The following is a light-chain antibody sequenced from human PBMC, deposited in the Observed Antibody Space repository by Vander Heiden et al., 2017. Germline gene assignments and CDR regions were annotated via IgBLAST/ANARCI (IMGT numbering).Light chain of an antibody. CDR2: SDN. CDR3: ASWDDSLNGQL. Sequence: QSVLTQPPSASATPEQRVTISCSGASSNIGRNPVNWYQQLPGTAPKLPSYSDNQRPSGVPDRFSGSKSGTSAYLAISGLQSEDEADYYCASWDDSLNGQLFGTGTKVTVL. CDR1: SSNIGRNP. J-gene: IGLJ1*01. V-gene: IGLV1-44*01.